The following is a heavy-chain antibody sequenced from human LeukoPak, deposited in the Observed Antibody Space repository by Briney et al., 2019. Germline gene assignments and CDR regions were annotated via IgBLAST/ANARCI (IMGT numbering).Heavy chain of an antibody. CDR2: ISPNRGAT. V-gene: IGHV1-2*02. Sequence: SVNVSCKPSLYIFSDFYTHWVRQAPGGGCEWTGWISPNRGATKIAQKFQGSVTLTKEIWTSTAYVERSNLSSADTGVYYCVPWAAGTSDVASFYFWGQATLVIVSS. J-gene: IGHJ4*02. D-gene: IGHD2-21*01. CDR1: LYIFSDFY. CDR3: VPWAAGTSDVASFYF.